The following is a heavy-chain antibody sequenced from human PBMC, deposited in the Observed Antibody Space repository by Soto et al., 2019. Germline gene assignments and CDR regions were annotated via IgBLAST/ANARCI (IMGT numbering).Heavy chain of an antibody. CDR3: ARRPAWGASQLGMDV. V-gene: IGHV5-51*01. D-gene: IGHD7-27*01. Sequence: PGESLKISCHVSGYSFTSYWVAWVRQMPGKGLEWMGIIYPGDSDTRYSPSFQGQVIMTADRSSDTAYLQWRSLKASDTAMYFCARRPAWGASQLGMDVWGQGTAVTVSS. J-gene: IGHJ6*02. CDR2: IYPGDSDT. CDR1: GYSFTSYW.